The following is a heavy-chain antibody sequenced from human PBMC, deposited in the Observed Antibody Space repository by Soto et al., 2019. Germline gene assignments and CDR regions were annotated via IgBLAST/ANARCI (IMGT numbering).Heavy chain of an antibody. Sequence: CLRLPCAACGIACSDYYMTWIRQAPGQGLEWLSSISSRGTSISYADSVKGRFTISRDNIENSLFLHMNSLRAEDTAVYDCARSWAYSSYLNFWRQGTRVTVSS. V-gene: IGHV3-11*01. J-gene: IGHJ4*02. D-gene: IGHD4-4*01. CDR3: ARSWAYSSYLNF. CDR2: ISSRGTSI. CDR1: GIACSDYY.